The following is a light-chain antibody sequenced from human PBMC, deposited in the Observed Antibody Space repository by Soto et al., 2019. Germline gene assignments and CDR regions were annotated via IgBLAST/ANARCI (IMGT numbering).Light chain of an antibody. J-gene: IGKJ5*01. CDR2: DAY. CDR1: QSVRSN. V-gene: IGKV3-15*01. Sequence: EIVLTQSPATLSLSPGERATLSCRASQSVRSNLAWYQQKPGQAPRLLIYDAYTRAPGIPARFSGSGSGTELTLTISSLQSDDFAVYHCQQYNNWPPTFGHGTRLEIK. CDR3: QQYNNWPPT.